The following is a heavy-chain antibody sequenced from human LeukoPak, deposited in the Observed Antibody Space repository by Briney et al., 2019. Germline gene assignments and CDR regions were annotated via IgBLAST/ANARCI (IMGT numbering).Heavy chain of an antibody. Sequence: ASVKVSCKASGYTFTSYGISWVRQAPGQGLEWMGWISAYNGNTNYAQKLQGRVTMTTDTSTSTAYMELRSLRSDDTAVYYCARDRGPHYYDSSGYYYDYWGQGTLVTVSS. CDR3: ARDRGPHYYDSSGYYYDY. J-gene: IGHJ4*02. CDR1: GYTFTSYG. V-gene: IGHV1-18*01. CDR2: ISAYNGNT. D-gene: IGHD3-22*01.